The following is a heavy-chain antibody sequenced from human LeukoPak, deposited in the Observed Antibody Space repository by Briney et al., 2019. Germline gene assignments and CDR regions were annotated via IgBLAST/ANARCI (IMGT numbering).Heavy chain of an antibody. J-gene: IGHJ4*02. Sequence: GGSLRLSCAASGFTFNSYGMHWVRQAPGKGLEWVAFIRFGSYKYYADSVKGRFTISRDNAKNSLYLQMNSLRAEDTAVYYCARARIEWEPDYWGQGTLVTVSS. CDR1: GFTFNSYG. D-gene: IGHD1-26*01. CDR2: IRFGSYK. CDR3: ARARIEWEPDY. V-gene: IGHV3-30*02.